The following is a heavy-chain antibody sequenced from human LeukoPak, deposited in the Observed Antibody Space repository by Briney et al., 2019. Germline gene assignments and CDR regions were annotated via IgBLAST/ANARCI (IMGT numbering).Heavy chain of an antibody. CDR2: ISSSGSTI. CDR1: GFTFSDYY. D-gene: IGHD1-1*01. Sequence: PGGSLRLSCAASGFTFSDYYVSWIRQAPGKGLEWVSYISSSGSTIYYADSVKGRFHISRDNAKNSLYLRMNNLRAEDTAGYYCARADNVDLVDYWGQGTLVTVSS. CDR3: ARADNVDLVDY. V-gene: IGHV3-11*04. J-gene: IGHJ4*02.